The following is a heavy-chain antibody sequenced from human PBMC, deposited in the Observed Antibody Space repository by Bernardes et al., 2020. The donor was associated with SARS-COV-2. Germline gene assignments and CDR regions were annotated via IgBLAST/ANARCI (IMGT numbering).Heavy chain of an antibody. CDR2: IDPSDSYT. CDR1: GYSFTNYW. CDR3: ARHYPRDTSGDLDAFDV. V-gene: IGHV5-10-1*01. Sequence: GEPLKISCKASGYSFTNYWISWVRQKSGKGLEWMGRIDPSDSYTNYGPSVQGHVTVSVDKSITTAYLQWRSLRASDTAMYYCARHYPRDTSGDLDAFDVWGQGTKVTVSS. J-gene: IGHJ3*01. D-gene: IGHD3-16*01.